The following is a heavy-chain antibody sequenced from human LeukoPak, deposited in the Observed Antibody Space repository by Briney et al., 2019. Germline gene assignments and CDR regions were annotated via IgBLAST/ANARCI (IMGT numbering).Heavy chain of an antibody. J-gene: IGHJ4*02. CDR1: GFTSSSYW. CDR2: IKKDGSEK. CDR3: ARGLSSSTTYYFDY. V-gene: IGHV3-7*03. Sequence: PGGSLRLSCAASGFTSSSYWMSWVRQAPGKGLEWVANIKKDGSEKYYVDSVKGRFTISRDNAKNSLYLQMNSLRAEDTAVYFCARGLSSSTTYYFDYWGQGTLVTVSS. D-gene: IGHD6-13*01.